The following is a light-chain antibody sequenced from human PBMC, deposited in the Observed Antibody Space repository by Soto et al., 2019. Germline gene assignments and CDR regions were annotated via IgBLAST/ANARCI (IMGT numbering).Light chain of an antibody. CDR1: SSDVGGYNY. CDR3: SSYTSSSTLYV. Sequence: QSALTQPASVSGSPGQSITISCTGTSSDVGGYNYVSWYQQHPGKAPKLTIYDVSNRPSGVSNRFSGSKSGNTASLTISGLQAEDEADYYCSSYTSSSTLYVLGTGTKLPVL. V-gene: IGLV2-14*01. J-gene: IGLJ1*01. CDR2: DVS.